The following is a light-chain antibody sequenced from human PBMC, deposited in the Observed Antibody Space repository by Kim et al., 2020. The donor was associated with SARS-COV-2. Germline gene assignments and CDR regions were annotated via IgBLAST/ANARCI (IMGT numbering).Light chain of an antibody. CDR3: QQRSNWPPT. V-gene: IGKV3-11*01. CDR1: QSVNSY. CDR2: DAS. Sequence: EIVLTQSPAILSLSPGESATLSCRASQSVNSYLAWYQQKPGQAPRLLIYDASNRATGSPARFSGSGYGTDFTLTISSLEPEDFAVYYCQQRSNWPPTFGQGTKLEI. J-gene: IGKJ2*01.